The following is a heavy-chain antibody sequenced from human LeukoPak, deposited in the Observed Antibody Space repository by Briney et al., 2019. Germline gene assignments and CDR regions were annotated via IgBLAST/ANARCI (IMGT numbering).Heavy chain of an antibody. CDR3: ARLRLSGSAFDI. V-gene: IGHV3-30*02. CDR2: IRYNGNEK. D-gene: IGHD2-21*01. Sequence: PGGSLRLSCAASGFTFNGYGMHWVRQAPGKGLEWVAFIRYNGNEKYYADSVKGRFTISRDNAKNSLYLQMNSLRAEDTAVYYCARLRLSGSAFDIWGQGTMVTVSS. J-gene: IGHJ3*02. CDR1: GFTFNGYG.